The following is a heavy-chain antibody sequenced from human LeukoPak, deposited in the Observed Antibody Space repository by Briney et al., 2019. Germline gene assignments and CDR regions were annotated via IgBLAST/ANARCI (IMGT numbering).Heavy chain of an antibody. CDR1: GYTFTGYY. V-gene: IGHV1-2*02. Sequence: ASVKVSCKASGYTFTGYYMHWVRQAPGQGLEWMGWINPNSGGTNYAQKFQGRVTMTRDTSISTAYMELSRLRSDDTAVYYCARDPGWYCSSTSCYRVAGTAYYFDYWGQGTLVTVSS. CDR3: ARDPGWYCSSTSCYRVAGTAYYFDY. D-gene: IGHD2-2*02. CDR2: INPNSGGT. J-gene: IGHJ4*02.